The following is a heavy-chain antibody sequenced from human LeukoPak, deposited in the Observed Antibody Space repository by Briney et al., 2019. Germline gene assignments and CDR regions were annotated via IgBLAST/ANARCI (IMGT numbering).Heavy chain of an antibody. CDR1: GYTFTEYN. D-gene: IGHD6-13*01. Sequence: GASVEVSCKASGYTFTEYNIHWLRQAPGQGLEWMGWVTPSTGDTFYAQNFRGRVTMTRDTSISTAYMQLGGLKSDDTAVYYCARDIAPSGSWWFDSWGQGTLVSVSS. V-gene: IGHV1-2*02. J-gene: IGHJ5*01. CDR3: ARDIAPSGSWWFDS. CDR2: VTPSTGDT.